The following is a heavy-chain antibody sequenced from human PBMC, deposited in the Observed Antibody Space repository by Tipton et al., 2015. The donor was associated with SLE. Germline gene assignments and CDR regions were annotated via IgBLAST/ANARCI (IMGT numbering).Heavy chain of an antibody. CDR1: GDSINSHH. J-gene: IGHJ6*03. CDR3: ARVPTYYYDSSGYYYNYYYYYMDA. V-gene: IGHV4-59*11. Sequence: TLSLTCTVSGDSINSHHWSWIRQPPGKGLEWIGYMYNSGSTKYNPSLKSRVTISVDTSKNQFSLKLSSVTAADTAVYYCARVPTYYYDSSGYYYNYYYYYMDAWGKGTTVTVSS. D-gene: IGHD3-22*01. CDR2: MYNSGST.